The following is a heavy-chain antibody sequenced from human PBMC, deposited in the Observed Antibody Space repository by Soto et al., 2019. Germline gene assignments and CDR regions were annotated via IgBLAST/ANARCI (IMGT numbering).Heavy chain of an antibody. CDR2: IIPIFGTA. CDR1: GGTFSSYA. J-gene: IGHJ6*02. D-gene: IGHD3-16*01. Sequence: ASVKVSCKASGGTFSSYAIIWVRQAPGQGLEWMGGIIPIFGTANYAQKFQGRVTITADESTSTAYMELSSLRSVDTAVYYCARAYGGASGAGGRYYGMDVWGQGTTVTVSS. CDR3: ARAYGGASGAGGRYYGMDV. V-gene: IGHV1-69*13.